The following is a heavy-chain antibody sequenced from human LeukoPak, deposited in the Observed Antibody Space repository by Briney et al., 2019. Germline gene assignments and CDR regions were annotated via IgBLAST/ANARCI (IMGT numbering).Heavy chain of an antibody. Sequence: QAGGSLRLSCAASGFTFDDYAMHWVRQAPGKGLERVSGISWNSGSIGYADSVKGRFTISRDNAKNSLYLQMNSLRAEDTALYYCAKDGAAVARSFDYWGQGTLVTVSS. V-gene: IGHV3-9*01. CDR2: ISWNSGSI. CDR1: GFTFDDYA. J-gene: IGHJ4*02. D-gene: IGHD6-19*01. CDR3: AKDGAAVARSFDY.